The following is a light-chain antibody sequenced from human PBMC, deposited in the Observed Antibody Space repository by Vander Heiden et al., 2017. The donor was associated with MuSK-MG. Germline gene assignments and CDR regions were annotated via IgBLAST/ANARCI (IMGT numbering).Light chain of an antibody. CDR3: MQAIQTPYT. J-gene: IGKJ2*01. Sequence: DIAMTQSPLSLLVTPGEPASIPCRSSQSLLHSNGYNNLDWFLQKQGQSPHLRIFLGSNRNSGVHDRFSGSGSGTDFTLKISRVRAKNVGVNYGMQAIQTPYTFGQGTKLEIK. CDR2: LGS. V-gene: IGKV2-28*01. CDR1: QSLLHSNGYNN.